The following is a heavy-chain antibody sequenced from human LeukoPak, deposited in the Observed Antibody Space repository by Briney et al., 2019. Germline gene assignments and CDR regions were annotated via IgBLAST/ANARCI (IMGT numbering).Heavy chain of an antibody. D-gene: IGHD1-26*01. CDR3: TRDGGSYSHLDY. J-gene: IGHJ4*02. CDR2: IETKTHSYAT. Sequence: GGSLRLSCAASGFTFSDCAMHWVRQASGKGLEWVGLIETKTHSYATAYTASVKGRFTISRDESKNTAYLQMNSLKTDDTVVYYCTRDGGSYSHLDYWGQGTLVTVSS. V-gene: IGHV3-73*01. CDR1: GFTFSDCA.